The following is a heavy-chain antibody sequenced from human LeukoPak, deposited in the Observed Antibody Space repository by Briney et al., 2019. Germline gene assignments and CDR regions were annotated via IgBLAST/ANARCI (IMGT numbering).Heavy chain of an antibody. CDR2: ISGSGGST. J-gene: IGHJ6*04. Sequence: GRSLRLSCAASGFTFSSYAMSWVRQAPGKGLEWVSAISGSGGSTYYADSVKGRFTISRDNSKNTLYLQMNSLRAEDTAVYYCAKVGGTSDYYGMDAWGKGTTVTVSS. D-gene: IGHD2-2*01. CDR1: GFTFSSYA. CDR3: AKVGGTSDYYGMDA. V-gene: IGHV3-23*01.